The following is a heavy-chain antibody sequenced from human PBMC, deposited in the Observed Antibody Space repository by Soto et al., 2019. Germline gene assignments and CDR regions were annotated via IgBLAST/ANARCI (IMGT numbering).Heavy chain of an antibody. CDR2: ISYDGSNK. J-gene: IGHJ6*02. Sequence: QVQLVESGGGVVQPGRSLRLSCAASGFTFSSYAMHWVRQAPGKGLEWVAVISYDGSNKYYADSVKCRFTISRDNSKNTLYLQMNSLRAEDTAVYYCAREAHVGYSYGENYYGMDVWGQGTTVTVSS. V-gene: IGHV3-30-3*01. CDR1: GFTFSSYA. CDR3: AREAHVGYSYGENYYGMDV. D-gene: IGHD5-18*01.